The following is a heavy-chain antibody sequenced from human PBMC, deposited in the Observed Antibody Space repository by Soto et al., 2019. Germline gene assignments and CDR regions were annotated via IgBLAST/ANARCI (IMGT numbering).Heavy chain of an antibody. V-gene: IGHV4-4*02. CDR1: GGSISSSNW. J-gene: IGHJ6*02. CDR3: ASVRGGDYDAMDV. D-gene: IGHD3-10*02. CDR2: IYHSGST. Sequence: QVQLQESGPGLVKPSGTLSLTCAVSGGSISSSNWWSWVRQPPGKGLEWIGEIYHSGSTNYNPSLMRRGTISVYNAKNPVSLKLSSVTAAGTAVYYRASVRGGDYDAMDVWGQGTTVTVSS.